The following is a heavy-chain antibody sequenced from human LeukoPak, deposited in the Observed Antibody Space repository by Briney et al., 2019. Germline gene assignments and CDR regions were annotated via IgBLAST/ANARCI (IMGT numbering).Heavy chain of an antibody. CDR1: GFTFSSYW. Sequence: PGGSLRLSCAASGFTFSSYWMSWVRQAPGKGLEWVANMKQDGSAIYYVDSVKGRFTISRDNPKNSLYLQMNSRRADDTAVYYCARQWPFDYWGQGTLVTVSS. D-gene: IGHD6-19*01. J-gene: IGHJ4*02. CDR3: ARQWPFDY. CDR2: MKQDGSAI. V-gene: IGHV3-7*05.